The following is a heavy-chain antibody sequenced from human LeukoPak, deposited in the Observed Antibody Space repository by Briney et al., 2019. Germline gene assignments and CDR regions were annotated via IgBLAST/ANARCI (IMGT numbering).Heavy chain of an antibody. CDR1: GFSFSNHG. V-gene: IGHV3-33*05. CDR3: ARGSCSGGSCPYDF. CDR2: VTYDGNHK. Sequence: GGSLGLSCAASGFSFSNHGMNWVRQAPGKGLEWVAVVTYDGNHKNYADSVKGRFTISRDNSKNTLYLQMNSLRAEDTAVFYCARGSCSGGSCPYDFWGQGTLVTVSS. J-gene: IGHJ4*02. D-gene: IGHD2-15*01.